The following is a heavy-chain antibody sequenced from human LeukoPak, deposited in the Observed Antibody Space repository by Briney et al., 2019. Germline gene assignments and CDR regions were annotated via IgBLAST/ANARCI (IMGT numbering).Heavy chain of an antibody. CDR1: GFTFSSYA. CDR3: AKDLYYDILTGPSDY. CDR2: ISGSGGST. J-gene: IGHJ4*02. Sequence: GGSLRLSCAASGFTFSSYAMSWVGQAPGKGLEWVSAISGSGGSTYYADSVKGRFTISRDNSKNTLYLQMNNLRAEDTAVYYCAKDLYYDILTGPSDYWGQGTLVTVSS. V-gene: IGHV3-23*01. D-gene: IGHD3-9*01.